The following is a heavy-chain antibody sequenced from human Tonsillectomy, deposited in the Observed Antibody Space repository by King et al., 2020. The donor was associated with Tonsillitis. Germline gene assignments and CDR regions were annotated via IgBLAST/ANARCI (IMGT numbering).Heavy chain of an antibody. CDR3: ARLLSHVDERSTTPPDHCDY. D-gene: IGHD5/OR15-5a*01. J-gene: IGHJ4*02. CDR1: GYTFNTYW. V-gene: IGHV5-51*03. Sequence: QLVQSGAEVKKPGQSLRISCKGSGYTFNTYWIGWVRQMPGKGLEWMGVIYPDDSDTKYSPSFQGQVTLSADRSINTAYLQWNRLKASDTALYYCARLLSHVDERSTTPPDHCDYWGRGTLVTVSS. CDR2: IYPDDSDT.